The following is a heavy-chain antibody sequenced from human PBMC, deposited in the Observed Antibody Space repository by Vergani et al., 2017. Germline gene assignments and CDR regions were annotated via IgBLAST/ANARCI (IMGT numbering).Heavy chain of an antibody. CDR1: GFPFHDFG. Sequence: VKLVESGGGLVQPGQSLRLACITSGFPFHDFGINWVRQAPGKGLEWVSVISYDGNKKNYADSVKGRFTISRDNSKNTLYLEMNALRAEDTAVYYCARDFLTRVTTLDYYYMGVWGKGTTVTVSS. V-gene: IGHV3-30*03. CDR2: ISYDGNKK. CDR3: ARDFLTRVTTLDYYYMGV. D-gene: IGHD1-1*01. J-gene: IGHJ6*03.